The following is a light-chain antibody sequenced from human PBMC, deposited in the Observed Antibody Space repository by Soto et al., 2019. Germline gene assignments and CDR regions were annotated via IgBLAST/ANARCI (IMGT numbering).Light chain of an antibody. CDR3: QQYYTYPWT. CDR2: KAS. Sequence: DIQMTQSPSTLSASVGDRVTITCRASQSISSWLAWYQQRPGKAPKLLIYKASNLESGVPSRFSGSGSGTELTLTISSLHPDDFATYYCQQYYTYPWTFGPGTKVEIK. V-gene: IGKV1-5*03. J-gene: IGKJ1*01. CDR1: QSISSW.